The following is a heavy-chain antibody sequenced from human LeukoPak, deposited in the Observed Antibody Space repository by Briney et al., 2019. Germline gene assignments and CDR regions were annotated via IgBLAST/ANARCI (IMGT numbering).Heavy chain of an antibody. Sequence: ASVKVSCKASGVTFTSYTFSWVRQAPGQGLEWMGRVIPIVGTTEYAQKFQGRVTITADRSTTTAYMELSSLRSEDTAVYYCARGIRGGYFDYWGQGTLVTVSS. CDR3: ARGIRGGYFDY. CDR1: GVTFTSYT. J-gene: IGHJ4*02. V-gene: IGHV1-69*08. CDR2: VIPIVGTT. D-gene: IGHD3-10*01.